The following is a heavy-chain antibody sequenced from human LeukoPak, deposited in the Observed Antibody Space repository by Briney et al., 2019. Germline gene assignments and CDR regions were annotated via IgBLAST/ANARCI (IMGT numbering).Heavy chain of an antibody. D-gene: IGHD1-26*01. CDR1: GFTFSSYW. CDR2: IKQDGSEK. CDR3: AREAEWELLNPFDY. J-gene: IGHJ4*02. Sequence: GGSLRLSCAASGFTFSSYWMSWVRQAPGKGLDWVANIKQDGSEKYYVDSVKGRFTISRDNAKDSLYLQMNSLRAEDTAVYYCAREAEWELLNPFDYWGQGTLVNVSS. V-gene: IGHV3-7*01.